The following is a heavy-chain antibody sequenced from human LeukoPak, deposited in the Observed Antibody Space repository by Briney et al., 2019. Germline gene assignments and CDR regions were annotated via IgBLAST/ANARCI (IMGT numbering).Heavy chain of an antibody. D-gene: IGHD3-10*01. CDR3: ARDRSREGTYGSGSYFPGWFDP. Sequence: SETLSLTCTVSGGSISGSSHYWAWIRQPPGKGLEWIGHFYYGGSTYYNPSLKSRVTISVDTSKNQFSVKLTSVTAADTAVYYCARDRSREGTYGSGSYFPGWFDPWGQGTLVTVS. V-gene: IGHV4-39*07. CDR2: FYYGGST. CDR1: GGSISGSSHY. J-gene: IGHJ5*02.